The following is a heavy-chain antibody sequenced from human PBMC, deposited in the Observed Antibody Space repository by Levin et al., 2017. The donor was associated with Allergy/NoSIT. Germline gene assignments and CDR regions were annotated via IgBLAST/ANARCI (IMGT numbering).Heavy chain of an antibody. D-gene: IGHD4-17*01. J-gene: IGHJ4*02. CDR1: GGTFSSYA. Sequence: ASVKVSCKASGGTFSSYAISWVRQAPGQGLEWMGGIIPIFGTANYAQKFQGRVTITADESTSTAYMELSSLRSEDTAVYYCARVSSRGNYGDYLDYWGQGTLVTVSS. V-gene: IGHV1-69*13. CDR3: ARVSSRGNYGDYLDY. CDR2: IIPIFGTA.